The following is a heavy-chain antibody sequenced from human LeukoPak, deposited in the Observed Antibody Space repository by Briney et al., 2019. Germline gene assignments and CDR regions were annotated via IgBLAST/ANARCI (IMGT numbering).Heavy chain of an antibody. V-gene: IGHV3-23*01. J-gene: IGHJ4*02. D-gene: IGHD6-13*01. CDR1: GFTFSSYA. Sequence: PGGSLRLSCAASGFTFSSYAMSWVRQAPGKGLEWVSAISGSGGSTYYADSVKGRFTISRDNSRDTLYLQMNSLRAEDTAVYYCAKSMAFSAAAASFDYWGQGTLVTVSS. CDR3: AKSMAFSAAAASFDY. CDR2: ISGSGGST.